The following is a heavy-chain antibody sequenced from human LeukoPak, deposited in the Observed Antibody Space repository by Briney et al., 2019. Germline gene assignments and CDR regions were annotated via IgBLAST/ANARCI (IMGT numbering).Heavy chain of an antibody. CDR1: GFTFSDHY. D-gene: IGHD5-12*01. CDR2: IYSGGST. V-gene: IGHV3-66*01. CDR3: ATDRGYSAYDTDY. Sequence: HPGGSLRLSCAASGFTFSDHYMSWVRQAPGKGREWVSVIYSGGSTFYADSVKGRFTISRDNSKNTLYLQMNSLRAEDTAVYYCATDRGYSAYDTDYWGQGTLVTVSS. J-gene: IGHJ4*02.